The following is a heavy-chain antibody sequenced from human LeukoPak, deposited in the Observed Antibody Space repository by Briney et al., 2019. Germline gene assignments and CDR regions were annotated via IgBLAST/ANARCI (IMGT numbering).Heavy chain of an antibody. J-gene: IGHJ6*02. CDR1: GGSFSDYY. CDR2: INHSGST. Sequence: SETLSLTCAVYGGSFSDYYWSWIRQPPGKGLEWIGEINHSGSTNYNPSLKSRVTISVDTSKNQFSLKLSSVTAADTAVYYCARDLTYYGMDVWGQGTTVTVSS. CDR3: ARDLTYYGMDV. D-gene: IGHD4/OR15-4a*01. V-gene: IGHV4-34*01.